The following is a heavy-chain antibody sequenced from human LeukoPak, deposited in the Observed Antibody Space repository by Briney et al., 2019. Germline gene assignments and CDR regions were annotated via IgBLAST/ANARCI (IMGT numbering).Heavy chain of an antibody. J-gene: IGHJ4*02. D-gene: IGHD4-17*01. CDR1: GYTFTGYY. Sequence: AASVKVSCKASGYTFTGYYMHWVRQAPGQGLEWMGWINPNSGGTNYAQEFQGRVTMTRDTSISTAYMELSRLRSDDTAVYYCASNTVTAPFDYWGQGTLVTVSS. CDR3: ASNTVTAPFDY. CDR2: INPNSGGT. V-gene: IGHV1-2*02.